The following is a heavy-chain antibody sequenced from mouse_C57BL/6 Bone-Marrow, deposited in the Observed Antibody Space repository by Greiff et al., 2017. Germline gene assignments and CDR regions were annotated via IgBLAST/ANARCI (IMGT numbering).Heavy chain of an antibody. J-gene: IGHJ1*03. CDR3: AKEYRYFDV. Sequence: VQLQQSGAELVMPGASVKLSCKASGYTFTSYWMHWVKQRPGQGLEWIGEIDPSDSDTNYNQKFKGKSTLTVDKSSSTAYMQLSSLTSEDSAVYCCAKEYRYFDVWGTGTAVTVSS. CDR2: IDPSDSDT. V-gene: IGHV1-69*01. CDR1: GYTFTSYW.